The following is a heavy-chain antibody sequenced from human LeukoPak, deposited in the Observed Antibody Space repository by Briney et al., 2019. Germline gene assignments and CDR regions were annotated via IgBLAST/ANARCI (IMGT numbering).Heavy chain of an antibody. Sequence: GGSLRLSCAASRFTFSIYAMSWVRQAPGRGLEWVSAISGSGGSTYYADSVKGRFTISRDTSKNTLYLQMNSLRAEDTAVYYCARGRYFDYWGQGTLVTVSS. V-gene: IGHV3-23*01. CDR1: RFTFSIYA. D-gene: IGHD2-15*01. J-gene: IGHJ4*02. CDR3: ARGRYFDY. CDR2: ISGSGGST.